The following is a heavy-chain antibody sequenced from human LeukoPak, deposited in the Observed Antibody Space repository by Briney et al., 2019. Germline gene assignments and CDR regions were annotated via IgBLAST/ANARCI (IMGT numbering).Heavy chain of an antibody. CDR1: GFTFSSYG. D-gene: IGHD2-15*01. J-gene: IGHJ4*02. V-gene: IGHV3-30*18. Sequence: PGRSLRLSCAASGFTFSSYGMHWVRQAPCKGLEWVAVISYDGSNKYYADSVKGRFTISRDNSKNTLYLQMNSLRAEDTAVYYCAKESVVVVAADLDYWGQGTLVTVSS. CDR3: AKESVVVVAADLDY. CDR2: ISYDGSNK.